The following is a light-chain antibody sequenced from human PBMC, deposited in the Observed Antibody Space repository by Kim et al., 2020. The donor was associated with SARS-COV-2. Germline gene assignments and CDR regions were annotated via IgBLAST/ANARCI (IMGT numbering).Light chain of an antibody. CDR3: QAWDSSTVV. Sequence: SYELTQPPPVSVSPGQTASITCSGDKLGDKYACWYQQKPGQSPVLVIYQDSKRPSGIPERFSGSNSGNTATLTISGTQAMDEADYYCQAWDSSTVV. V-gene: IGLV3-1*01. CDR1: KLGDKY. J-gene: IGLJ2*01. CDR2: QDS.